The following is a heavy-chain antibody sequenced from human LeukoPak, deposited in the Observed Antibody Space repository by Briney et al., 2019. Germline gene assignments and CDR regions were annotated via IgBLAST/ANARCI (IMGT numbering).Heavy chain of an antibody. CDR3: ARRVGAPKMAFDY. D-gene: IGHD5-24*01. J-gene: IGHJ4*02. CDR1: GYSFTNYA. Sequence: GASVKVSCKASGYSFTNYAMNWVRQMPGKGLEWMGIIYPGDSDTRYSPSFQGQVTISADKSISTAYLQWSSLKASDTAMYYCARRVGAPKMAFDYWGQGTLVTVSS. CDR2: IYPGDSDT. V-gene: IGHV5-51*01.